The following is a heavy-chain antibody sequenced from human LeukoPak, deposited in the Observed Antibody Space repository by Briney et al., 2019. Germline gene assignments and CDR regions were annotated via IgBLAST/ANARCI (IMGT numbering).Heavy chain of an antibody. CDR3: ARVEAVSALFDY. D-gene: IGHD6-13*01. V-gene: IGHV1-2*02. J-gene: IGHJ4*02. CDR1: GYTFTGYY. CDR2: INPNSGGT. Sequence: GASVKVSCKASGYTFTGYYMHWVRQAPGQGLEWMGWINPNSGGTSYAQKFQDRVTMTRDTSISTVYMELSRLRFDDTAVYYCARVEAVSALFDYWGQGTLVSVSS.